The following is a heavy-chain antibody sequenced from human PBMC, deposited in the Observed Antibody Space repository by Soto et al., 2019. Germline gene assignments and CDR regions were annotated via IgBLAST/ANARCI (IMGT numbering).Heavy chain of an antibody. CDR2: VYYSGST. V-gene: IGHV4-39*01. CDR1: GGSIRSSSSY. J-gene: IGHJ4*02. D-gene: IGHD3-3*01. CDR3: ARGGVSSILGDS. Sequence: TSETLSLTCTVSGGSIRSSSSYWGWIRQPPGKGLEWIATVYYSGSTYYNPSLKSRVMISVDTSTNQFSLWLNSVTAADTAVYYCARGGVSSILGDSWGQGNMVTVSS.